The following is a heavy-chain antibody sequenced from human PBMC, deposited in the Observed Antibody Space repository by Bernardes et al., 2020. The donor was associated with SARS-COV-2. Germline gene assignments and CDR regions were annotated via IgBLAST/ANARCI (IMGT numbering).Heavy chain of an antibody. J-gene: IGHJ5*02. CDR1: GVSIGSGDYC. V-gene: IGHV4-31*11. CDR3: ARMASNSGDWFDP. Sequence: SETLSLTCAVSGVSIGSGDYCWTWIRPHPGKGPEWIGYISYSGSTYYNPSLKTRLAILVDTSKNQFSLKLSSVTAADTAVYYCARMASNSGDWFDPWGQGTLVTVSS. D-gene: IGHD3-10*01. CDR2: ISYSGST.